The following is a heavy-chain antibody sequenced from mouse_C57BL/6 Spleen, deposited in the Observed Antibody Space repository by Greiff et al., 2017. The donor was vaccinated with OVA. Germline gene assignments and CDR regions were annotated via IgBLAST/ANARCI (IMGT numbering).Heavy chain of an antibody. D-gene: IGHD2-5*01. Sequence: QVQLQQPGAELVRPGSSVKLSCKASGYTFTSYWMHWVKQRPIQGLEWIGNIDPSDSETHYNQKFKDKATLTVDKSSSTAYMQLSSLTSEDSAVYYCAREDYSNYVGGFDYWGQGTTLTVSS. CDR2: IDPSDSET. CDR1: GYTFTSYW. J-gene: IGHJ2*01. V-gene: IGHV1-52*01. CDR3: AREDYSNYVGGFDY.